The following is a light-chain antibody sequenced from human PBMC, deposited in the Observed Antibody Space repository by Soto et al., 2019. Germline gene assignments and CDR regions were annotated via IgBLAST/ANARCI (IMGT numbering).Light chain of an antibody. J-gene: IGLJ1*01. CDR2: DVS. CDR1: SSDVGAYNY. CDR3: SSYTSSSTEV. V-gene: IGLV2-14*01. Sequence: QSVLTQPASVSGSPGQSITISCTGTSSDVGAYNYVSWYQQHPGKAPKLMIYDVSNRPSGVSNRFSGSKSGNTASLTISGLQADDEADYYCSSYTSSSTEVFGTGTKVTV.